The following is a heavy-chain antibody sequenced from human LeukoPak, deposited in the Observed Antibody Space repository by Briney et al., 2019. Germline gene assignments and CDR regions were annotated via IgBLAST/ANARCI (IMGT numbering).Heavy chain of an antibody. Sequence: PSETLSLTCTVSGGSISSYYWSWIRQPPGKGLEWIGYIYYSGSTNYNPSLKSRATISVDTSKNQFSLKLSSVTAADTAVYYCARLVRYYDSSGYPYYFDYWGQGTLVTVSS. CDR3: ARLVRYYDSSGYPYYFDY. D-gene: IGHD3-22*01. V-gene: IGHV4-59*08. CDR1: GGSISSYY. CDR2: IYYSGST. J-gene: IGHJ4*02.